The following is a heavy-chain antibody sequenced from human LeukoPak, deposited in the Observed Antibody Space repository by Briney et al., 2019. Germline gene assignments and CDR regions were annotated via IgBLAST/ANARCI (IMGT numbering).Heavy chain of an antibody. CDR1: GFTFSDYY. CDR2: ISSSSSYT. J-gene: IGHJ4*02. CDR3: ARVADGYSGYDSIDY. Sequence: PGGSLRLSCAASGFTFSDYYMSWIRQAPGKGLEWVSYISSSSSYTNYADSVKGRFTISRDNAMNSLYLQMNSLRAEDTAVYYCARVADGYSGYDSIDYWGQGTLVTVSS. D-gene: IGHD5-12*01. V-gene: IGHV3-11*06.